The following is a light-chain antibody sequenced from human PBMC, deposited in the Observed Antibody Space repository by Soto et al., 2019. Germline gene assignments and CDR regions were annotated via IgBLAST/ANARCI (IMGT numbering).Light chain of an antibody. V-gene: IGKV3-15*01. Sequence: EIVMTQSPATLSVSPGERATLSCRASHSINSNLAWYQQKPGQAPRLLIYGVSTRATGVPARFSGRESGTEFTLTIGSLQSEDFAVYYCHQYNDWPGTFGQGTKVEIK. J-gene: IGKJ1*01. CDR1: HSINSN. CDR3: HQYNDWPGT. CDR2: GVS.